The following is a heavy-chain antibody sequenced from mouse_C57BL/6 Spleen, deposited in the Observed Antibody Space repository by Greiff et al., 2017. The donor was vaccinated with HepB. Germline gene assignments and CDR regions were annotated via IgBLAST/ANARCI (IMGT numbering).Heavy chain of an antibody. J-gene: IGHJ3*01. V-gene: IGHV1-72*01. D-gene: IGHD2-3*01. CDR3: ARSGYEVYYVLFAY. CDR1: GYTFTSYW. CDR2: IDPNSGGT. Sequence: QVQLQQPGAELVKPGASVKLSCKASGYTFTSYWMHWVKQRPGRGLEWIGRIDPNSGGTKYNEKFKSKATLTVDKPSSTAYMQRSSLTSEDSAVYYCARSGYEVYYVLFAYWGQGPLVTVSA.